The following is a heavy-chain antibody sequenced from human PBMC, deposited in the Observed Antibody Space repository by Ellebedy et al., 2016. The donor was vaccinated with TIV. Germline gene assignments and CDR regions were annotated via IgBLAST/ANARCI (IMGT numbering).Heavy chain of an antibody. CDR3: ARVIRGSSGMDV. CDR2: INPDSGGT. CDR1: ASTFTAYY. D-gene: IGHD6-13*01. J-gene: IGHJ6*02. V-gene: IGHV1-2*02. Sequence: ASVKVSCKASASTFTAYYIHWVRQAPGQGLEWMGWINPDSGGTNFAQKFQGRVTMTRDTSINTVYMELKRLESDDTAVYYCARVIRGSSGMDVWGQGTTVTVS.